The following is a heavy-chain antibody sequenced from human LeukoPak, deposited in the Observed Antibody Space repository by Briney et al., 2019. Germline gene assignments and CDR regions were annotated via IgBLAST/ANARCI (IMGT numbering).Heavy chain of an antibody. Sequence: GGSLRLSCAASGFTFSSYSMNWVRQAPGKGLEWVSSISSSSSYIYYADSVKGRFTISRDNAKNSLYLQMNSLRAEDTAVYYCAKERYSSSWYVLDYWGQGTLVTVSS. V-gene: IGHV3-21*01. CDR3: AKERYSSSWYVLDY. D-gene: IGHD6-13*01. CDR1: GFTFSSYS. CDR2: ISSSSSYI. J-gene: IGHJ4*02.